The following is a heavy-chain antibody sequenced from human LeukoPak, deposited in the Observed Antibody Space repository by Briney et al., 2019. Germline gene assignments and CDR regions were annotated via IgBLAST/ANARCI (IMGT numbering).Heavy chain of an antibody. CDR2: IYHSGST. V-gene: IGHV4-30-2*01. D-gene: IGHD3-3*01. CDR3: ARHTYDFWSGYHYYGMDV. Sequence: SQTLSLTCAVSGGSISSDGNSWSWIRQPPGKGLEWIGYIYHSGSTYYNPSLKSRVTISVDRSKNQFSLKLSSVTAADTAVYYCARHTYDFWSGYHYYGMDVWGQGTTVTVSS. J-gene: IGHJ6*02. CDR1: GGSISSDGNS.